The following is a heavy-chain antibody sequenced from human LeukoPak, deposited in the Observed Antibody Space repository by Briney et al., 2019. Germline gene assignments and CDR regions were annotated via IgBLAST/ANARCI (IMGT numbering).Heavy chain of an antibody. CDR3: ARHESYLNWFDP. Sequence: SETLSLTCTVSGGSFSGFYCSWIRHPPGKRLEWIGYIYHTGTTNYSPSLKSRVIISVDTSKSQCSLKLNSVTAADTAVYHCARHESYLNWFDPWGPGTLVTVSS. CDR1: GGSFSGFY. CDR2: IYHTGTT. V-gene: IGHV4-59*08. J-gene: IGHJ5*02.